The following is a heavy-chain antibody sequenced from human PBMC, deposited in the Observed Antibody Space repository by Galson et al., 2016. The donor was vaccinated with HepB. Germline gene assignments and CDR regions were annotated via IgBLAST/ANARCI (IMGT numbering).Heavy chain of an antibody. J-gene: IGHJ2*01. CDR3: VRDRHGYTYYWTLGIGYFDL. Sequence: SLRLSCAGSGFSYSDYSINWVRQAPGKGLEWVSYLSSTSTLIYYADSVKGRFTVSRDNAKNSLYLQMNSLRAEDTAVYYCVRDRHGYTYYWTLGIGYFDLWGRGTLVTVSS. V-gene: IGHV3-48*01. CDR1: GFSYSDYS. CDR2: LSSTSTLI. D-gene: IGHD5-12*01.